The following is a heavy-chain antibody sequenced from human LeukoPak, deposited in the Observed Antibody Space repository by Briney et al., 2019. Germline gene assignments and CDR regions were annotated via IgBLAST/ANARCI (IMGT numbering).Heavy chain of an antibody. V-gene: IGHV4-38-2*02. D-gene: IGHD3-22*01. Sequence: SETLSLTCTVSGGSISSGYYWGWIRQPPGKGLEWIGSIYHSGSTYYNPSLKSRVTISVDTSKNQFSLKLSSVTAADTAVYYCARVWMYDSSGYYYPWGQGTLVTVSS. CDR3: ARVWMYDSSGYYYP. CDR1: GGSISSGYY. CDR2: IYHSGST. J-gene: IGHJ5*02.